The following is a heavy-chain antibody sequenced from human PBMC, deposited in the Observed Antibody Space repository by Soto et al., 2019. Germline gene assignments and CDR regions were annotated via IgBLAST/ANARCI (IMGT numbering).Heavy chain of an antibody. CDR3: ARRVRYCTGGFCRSYFDH. CDR1: GYTFTSYA. CDR2: ISAYNGDT. D-gene: IGHD2-8*02. Sequence: QVHLVQSGAEVKKPGASVKVSCKASGYTFTSYAISWVRQAPGQGLEWMGWISAYNGDTSYAQKFQDRVTLTTDTSPNTAYMELRSLRSDDTAVYYCARRVRYCTGGFCRSYFDHWGPGTLVTVSS. V-gene: IGHV1-18*01. J-gene: IGHJ4*02.